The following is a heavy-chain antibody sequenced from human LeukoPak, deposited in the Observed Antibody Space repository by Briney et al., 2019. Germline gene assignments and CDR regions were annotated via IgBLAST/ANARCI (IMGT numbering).Heavy chain of an antibody. CDR2: INSDGSST. CDR1: GFTFSSYW. D-gene: IGHD3-22*01. V-gene: IGHV3-74*01. J-gene: IGHJ4*02. Sequence: PGGSLRLSCAASGFTFSSYWMHWVRQAPGKGLVWVSRINSDGSSTSYADSVKGRFTISRDNAKNTLYLQMNSLRAEDTAVYYCAKPRGSSGYYDYWGQGTLVTVSS. CDR3: AKPRGSSGYYDY.